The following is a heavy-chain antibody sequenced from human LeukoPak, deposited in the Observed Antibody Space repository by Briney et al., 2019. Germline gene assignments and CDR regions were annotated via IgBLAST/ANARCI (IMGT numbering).Heavy chain of an antibody. CDR2: IYYSGST. CDR3: ARDRTYYYDSRIAFDI. Sequence: PSETLSLTCTVSGGSISSYYWSWIRQPPGKGLEWIGYIYYSGSTNYNPSLKSRVTISVDTSKNQFSLKLSSVTAADTAVYYCARDRTYYYDSRIAFDIWGQGTMVTVSS. V-gene: IGHV4-59*01. J-gene: IGHJ3*02. CDR1: GGSISSYY. D-gene: IGHD3-22*01.